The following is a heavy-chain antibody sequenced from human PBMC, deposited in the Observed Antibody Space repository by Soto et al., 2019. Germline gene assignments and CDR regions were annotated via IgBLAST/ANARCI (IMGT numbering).Heavy chain of an antibody. CDR3: ARDAPGAAPY. J-gene: IGHJ4*02. D-gene: IGHD6-13*01. Sequence: QVQLQESGPGLVKPSQTLSLTCTVSGGLIINGDSYLNWIRQHPEKGLEWMGYINYRGTTNYNPALKSRILISIDTSKNQFSLRLTSVTAADTAVYYCARDAPGAAPYRGQGTLVTVSS. CDR2: INYRGTT. V-gene: IGHV4-31*03. CDR1: GGLIINGDSY.